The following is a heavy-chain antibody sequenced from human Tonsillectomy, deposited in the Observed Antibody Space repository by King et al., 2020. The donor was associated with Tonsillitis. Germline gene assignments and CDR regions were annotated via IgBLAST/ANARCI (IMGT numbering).Heavy chain of an antibody. J-gene: IGHJ4*02. CDR3: ARDLGWSFDY. V-gene: IGHV3-21*01. CDR2: ISSSSSYI. D-gene: IGHD3-16*01. Sequence: VQLVESGGGLVKPGGSLRLSCAASGFTFSSYSMNWVRQAPGKGLEWVSSISSSSSYIYYADSVKGRFTISRDNAKNSLYLQMNSLRVEHTAVYYCARDLGWSFDYWGQGTLVTVSS. CDR1: GFTFSSYS.